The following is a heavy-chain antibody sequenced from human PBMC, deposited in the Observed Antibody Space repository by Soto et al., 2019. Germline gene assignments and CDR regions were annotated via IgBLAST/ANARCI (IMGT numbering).Heavy chain of an antibody. Sequence: QVQLVESWGGVVQPGRSLRLSCAASGFTFSSYGMHWVRQAPGKGLEWVAVIWYDGSNKYYADSVKGRFTISRDNSKNTLYLQMNSLRAEDTAVYYCAREEDSGWYSNAFDIWGQGTMVTVSS. D-gene: IGHD6-19*01. CDR2: IWYDGSNK. CDR3: AREEDSGWYSNAFDI. J-gene: IGHJ3*02. CDR1: GFTFSSYG. V-gene: IGHV3-33*01.